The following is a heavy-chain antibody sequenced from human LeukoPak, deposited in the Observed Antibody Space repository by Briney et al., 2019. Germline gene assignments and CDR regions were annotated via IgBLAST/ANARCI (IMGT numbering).Heavy chain of an antibody. J-gene: IGHJ2*01. CDR1: GFTFSTYA. Sequence: GGSLRLSCAASGFTFSTYAMHWVRQAPGKGLEWVAVISYDGGKKYYADSVKGRFTISRDDSKNTLYLQMNSLRAEDTAVYYCAKDDGIAAADDWYFDLWGRGTLVTVSS. V-gene: IGHV3-30-3*01. CDR3: AKDDGIAAADDWYFDL. D-gene: IGHD6-13*01. CDR2: ISYDGGKK.